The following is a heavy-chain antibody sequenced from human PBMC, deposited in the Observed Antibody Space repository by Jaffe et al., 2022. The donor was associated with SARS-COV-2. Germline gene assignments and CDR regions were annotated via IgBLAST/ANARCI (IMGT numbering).Heavy chain of an antibody. CDR2: IYYSGST. V-gene: IGHV4-39*01. CDR3: ARLSKFGPDPYYFDY. CDR1: GGSISSSSYY. D-gene: IGHD3-16*01. J-gene: IGHJ4*02. Sequence: QLQLQESGPGLVKPSETLSLTCTVSGGSISSSSYYWGWIRQPPGKGLEWIGSIYYSGSTYYNPSLKSRVTISVDTSKNQFSLKLSSVTAADTAVYYCARLSKFGPDPYYFDYWGQGTLVTVSS.